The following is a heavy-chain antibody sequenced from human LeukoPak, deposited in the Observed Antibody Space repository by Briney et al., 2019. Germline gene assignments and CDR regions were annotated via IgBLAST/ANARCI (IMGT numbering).Heavy chain of an antibody. D-gene: IGHD3-22*01. CDR1: GYTFTSYY. J-gene: IGHJ4*02. CDR2: INPSGGST. V-gene: IGHV1-46*01. CDR3: ARVPDYYDSSGYPDY. Sequence: ASVTVSFKASGYTFTSYYMHWVRQAPGQGLEWMGIINPSGGSTSYAQKFQGRVTMTRDTSTSTVYMELSSLRSEDTAVYYCARVPDYYDSSGYPDYWGQGTLVTVSS.